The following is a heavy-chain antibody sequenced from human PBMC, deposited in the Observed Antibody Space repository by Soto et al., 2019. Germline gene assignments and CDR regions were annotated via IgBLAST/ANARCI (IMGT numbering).Heavy chain of an antibody. J-gene: IGHJ5*02. CDR3: ARAYCSSTSCYLFDP. V-gene: IGHV4-28*03. CDR1: GSSIRNNNW. Sequence: PSETLSLTCAVSGSSIRNNNWWGWIRQPPGKGLEWIGYIYYTGITYYNPSLKSRVTMSVDTSKNQFSLKLSSVTAVDTAVYYCARAYCSSTSCYLFDPWGQGTLVTVSS. D-gene: IGHD2-2*01. CDR2: IYYTGIT.